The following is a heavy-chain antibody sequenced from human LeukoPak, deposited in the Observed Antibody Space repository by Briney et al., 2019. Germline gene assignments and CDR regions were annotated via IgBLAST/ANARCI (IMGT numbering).Heavy chain of an antibody. V-gene: IGHV3-48*02. CDR2: ISSSSGTI. CDR1: GFTFSTHS. Sequence: PGGSLRLSCAASGFTFSTHSMNWVRQAPGKGLEWVSYISSSSGTIYYAVSVKGRFTISRDNAKNSLYLQMNSLRDEDTAVYYCAKSPYCSSTSCYSQGYWGQGTLVTVSS. J-gene: IGHJ4*02. D-gene: IGHD2-2*01. CDR3: AKSPYCSSTSCYSQGY.